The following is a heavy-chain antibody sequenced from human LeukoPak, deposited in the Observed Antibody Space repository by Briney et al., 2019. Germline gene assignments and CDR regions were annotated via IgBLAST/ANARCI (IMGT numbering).Heavy chain of an antibody. CDR3: ARALGRESFDI. V-gene: IGHV4-39*01. D-gene: IGHD3-10*01. Sequence: PSETLSLTCTVSGGSISSSSYYWGWIRQPPGKGLEWIGSIYYSGSTYYNPSLKSRVTISVDTSKNQFSLKLSSVTAADTAVYYCARALGRESFDIWGQGTMVTVSS. CDR2: IYYSGST. J-gene: IGHJ3*02. CDR1: GGSISSSSYY.